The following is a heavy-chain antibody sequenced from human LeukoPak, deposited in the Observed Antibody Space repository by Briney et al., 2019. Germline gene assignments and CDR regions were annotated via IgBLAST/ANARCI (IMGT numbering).Heavy chain of an antibody. J-gene: IGHJ4*02. CDR2: TYYRSKWYN. CDR3: AREWGVYYYGSGSYYKTGGGYFDY. CDR1: GDSVSSNSAA. V-gene: IGHV6-1*01. Sequence: SQTLSLTCAISGDSVSSNSAAWNWFRQSPSRGLEWLGRTYYRSKWYNDYAVSVKSRITINPDTSKSQFSLQLNSVTPEDTAVYYCAREWGVYYYGSGSYYKTGGGYFDYWGQGTLVTVSS. D-gene: IGHD3-10*01.